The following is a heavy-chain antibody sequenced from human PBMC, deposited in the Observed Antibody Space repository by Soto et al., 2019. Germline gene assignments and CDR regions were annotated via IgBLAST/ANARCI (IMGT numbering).Heavy chain of an antibody. D-gene: IGHD3-10*01. J-gene: IGHJ4*02. CDR2: ISYDGSNK. CDR1: GVTFSNYG. Sequence: PGGSLRLSCAASGVTFSNYGMHGVRQAPGKGLEGVAVISYDGSNKYYADSVKGRFTISRDNSKNTLYLQMNSLRAEDTAVYYCAKDAGYRVVPAAPRGSSPFTMVRGVTGLFDYWGQGTLVTVSS. CDR3: AKDAGYRVVPAAPRGSSPFTMVRGVTGLFDY. V-gene: IGHV3-30*18.